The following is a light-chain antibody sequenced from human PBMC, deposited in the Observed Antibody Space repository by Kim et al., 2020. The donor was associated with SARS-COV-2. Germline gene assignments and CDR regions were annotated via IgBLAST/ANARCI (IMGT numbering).Light chain of an antibody. V-gene: IGKV1-9*01. J-gene: IGKJ2*01. CDR1: QGISTY. CDR2: AAS. CDR3: QQVYTYPYT. Sequence: SASIGDRVTITCRASQGISTYLAWYQQKPGKAPKLLIHAASTLESGVPSRFSGGGSGTAFTLTISSLQPEDFATYHCQQVYTYPYTFGQGTKLEI.